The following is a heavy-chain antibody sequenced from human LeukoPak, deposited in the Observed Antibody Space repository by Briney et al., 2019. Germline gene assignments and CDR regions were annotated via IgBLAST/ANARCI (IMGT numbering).Heavy chain of an antibody. J-gene: IGHJ4*02. CDR3: AKGSSGWTFDY. CDR2: IYTGGTT. V-gene: IGHV3-53*05. D-gene: IGHD6-19*01. Sequence: GGSLRLSCAASGLTVSSNYMSWVRQAPGKGLEWVSIIYTGGTTYYADSVKGRFTISRDNSKNTLYLQMNSLSAEDTAVYYCAKGSSGWTFDYWGQGILVTVSS. CDR1: GLTVSSNY.